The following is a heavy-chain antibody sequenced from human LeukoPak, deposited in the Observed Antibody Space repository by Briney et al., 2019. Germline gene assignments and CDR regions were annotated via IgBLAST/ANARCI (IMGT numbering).Heavy chain of an antibody. J-gene: IGHJ2*01. V-gene: IGHV4-59*08. Sequence: SETLSLTCTVSGGSISSYYWSWIRQPPGKGLEWIGYIYYSGSANYNPSLKSRVTISVDTSKNQFSLKLSSVTAADTAVYYCARRGGGVTTVNYWYFDLWGRGTLVTVSS. D-gene: IGHD4-17*01. CDR1: GGSISSYY. CDR2: IYYSGSA. CDR3: ARRGGGVTTVNYWYFDL.